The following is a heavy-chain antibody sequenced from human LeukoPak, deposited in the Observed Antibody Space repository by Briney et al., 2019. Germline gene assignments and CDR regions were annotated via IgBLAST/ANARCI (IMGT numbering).Heavy chain of an antibody. J-gene: IGHJ4*02. Sequence: QPGGSLRLSCAASGFTFSSYGMHWVRQAPGKGLEWVAFIRYDGSNKYYADSVKGRFTISRDNSKNTLYLQMNSLRAEDTAVYYCAKDCTSSTSCGTFDYWGQGTLATVSS. D-gene: IGHD2-2*01. CDR1: GFTFSSYG. CDR2: IRYDGSNK. V-gene: IGHV3-30*02. CDR3: AKDCTSSTSCGTFDY.